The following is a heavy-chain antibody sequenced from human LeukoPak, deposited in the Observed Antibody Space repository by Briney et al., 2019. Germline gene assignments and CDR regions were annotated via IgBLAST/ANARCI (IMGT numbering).Heavy chain of an antibody. CDR1: GYSFTSFW. CDR3: ASPGSGSTQDAFDI. Sequence: GESLRISCKGSGYSFTSFWIGWVRQMPGKGLEWMGIIYPGDSDTRYSPSFQGQVTISADKSSNTAYLQWSSLKASDTAMYYCASPGSGSTQDAFDIWGQGTMVTVSS. CDR2: IYPGDSDT. J-gene: IGHJ3*02. V-gene: IGHV5-51*01. D-gene: IGHD2-15*01.